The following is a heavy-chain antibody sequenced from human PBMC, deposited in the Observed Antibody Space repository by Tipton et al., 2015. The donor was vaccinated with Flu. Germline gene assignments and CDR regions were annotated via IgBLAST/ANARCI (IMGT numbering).Heavy chain of an antibody. CDR3: ARVSGDYLYYYYYMDV. V-gene: IGHV4-4*07. Sequence: TLSLTCTVSGGSISSYYWSWIRQPAGKGLEWIGRIYTSGSTNYNPSLKSRVTMSVDTSKNQFSLKLSSVTAADTAVYYCARVSGDYLYYYYYMDVWGKGTTVTVSS. D-gene: IGHD4-17*01. CDR2: IYTSGST. J-gene: IGHJ6*03. CDR1: GGSISSYY.